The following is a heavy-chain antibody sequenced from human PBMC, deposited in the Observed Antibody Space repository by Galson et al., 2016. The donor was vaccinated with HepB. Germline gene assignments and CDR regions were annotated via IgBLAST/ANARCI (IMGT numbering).Heavy chain of an antibody. CDR1: GFTFSTYG. CDR2: ISYDGSDT. CDR3: AKAYSSGWYFFDY. V-gene: IGHV3-33*05. J-gene: IGHJ4*02. Sequence: SLRLSCAASGFTFSTYGMHWARQAPGKGLEWVAFISYDGSDTYYADSVKGRFTISRDNSKNTLYLQMNSLRAEDTAVYYCAKAYSSGWYFFDYWGQGTLVTVSS. D-gene: IGHD6-19*01.